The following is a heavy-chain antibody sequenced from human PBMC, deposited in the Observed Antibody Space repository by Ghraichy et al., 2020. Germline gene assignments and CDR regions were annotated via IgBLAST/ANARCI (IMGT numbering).Heavy chain of an antibody. CDR1: GGSFCTYY. V-gene: IGHV4-34*01. J-gene: IGHJ6*02. CDR3: ARATIRDALDV. CDR2: ISHRGST. D-gene: IGHD5-24*01. Sequence: SETLSLTCGVYGGSFCTYYWTWLRQPPGEGLEWIGKISHRGSTNYNPSLKSRVSMLVDRSKSQFSLKLGSVTAADTAVYYCARATIRDALDVWGQGTTVTVSS.